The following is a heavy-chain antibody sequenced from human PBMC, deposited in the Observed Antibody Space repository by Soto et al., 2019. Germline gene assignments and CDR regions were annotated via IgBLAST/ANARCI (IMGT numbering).Heavy chain of an antibody. CDR3: VTDVYCITSSCYGNWFDP. Sequence: EVQLVESGGGLVQPGGSLRLSCAASGFTFSTYWMHWVRQVPGKGLVWVSRINNEGSHTDYADSVKGRFTISRDNVKNTLYLEMNSLRAEDPAVYFCVTDVYCITSSCYGNWFDPWGQGTLVTVSS. D-gene: IGHD2-2*01. V-gene: IGHV3-74*01. CDR1: GFTFSTYW. J-gene: IGHJ5*02. CDR2: INNEGSHT.